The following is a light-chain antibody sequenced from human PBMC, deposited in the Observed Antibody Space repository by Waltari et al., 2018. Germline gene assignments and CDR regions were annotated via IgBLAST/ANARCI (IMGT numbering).Light chain of an antibody. CDR3: CSYASSSTLL. V-gene: IGLV2-23*02. Sequence: QSALTQPASVSGSPGQSITISCTGTSSDVGNYNLFPWYQQHPGKAPKLMIYEVAKRPSGVSNRFSGSKSGNTASLTISGLQAEDEADYFCCSYASSSTLLFGGGTKVTVL. J-gene: IGLJ2*01. CDR1: SSDVGNYNL. CDR2: EVA.